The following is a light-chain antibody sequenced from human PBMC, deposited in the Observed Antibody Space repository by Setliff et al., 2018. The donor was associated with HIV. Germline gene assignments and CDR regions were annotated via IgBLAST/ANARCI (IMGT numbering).Light chain of an antibody. CDR1: SSDIGTFTF. CDR3: SSYGRNSLYV. V-gene: IGLV2-14*03. J-gene: IGLJ1*01. Sequence: QSALAQPASVSGSPGQSITISRTGTSSDIGTFTFVSWYQQYPGKAPKLLIYEVTERPSGISARFSGFKSGNTASLTISGLQAEDEADYYCSSYGRNSLYVFGSGTRSPS. CDR2: EVT.